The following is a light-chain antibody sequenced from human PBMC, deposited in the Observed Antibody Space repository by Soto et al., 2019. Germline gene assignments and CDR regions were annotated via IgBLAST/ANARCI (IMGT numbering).Light chain of an antibody. CDR3: QKYNSAPWT. V-gene: IGKV1-27*01. CDR2: ATS. CDR1: QTVSSY. Sequence: DIQMTQSPSSLSASVGDRVNITCRASQTVSSYLNWYQQKPGTVPKLLIYATSNLQSGVPSRFSGSGSGTDFTLTINGLQPEDVATYYCQKYNSAPWTFGQGTKVDIK. J-gene: IGKJ1*01.